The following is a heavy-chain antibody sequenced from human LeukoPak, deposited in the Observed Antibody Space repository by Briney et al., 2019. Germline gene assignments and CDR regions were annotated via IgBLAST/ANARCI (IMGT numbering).Heavy chain of an antibody. D-gene: IGHD3-9*01. CDR1: GGTFSSYA. CDR3: ARHLYYDILTGYYFFDY. CDR2: IIPIFGTA. V-gene: IGHV1-69*13. Sequence: SVKVSCKASGGTFSSYAISWVRQAPGQGLEWMGGIIPIFGTANYAQKFQGRVTITADESTSTAYMELSSLRSEDTAVYYCARHLYYDILTGYYFFDYWGQGTLVTVSS. J-gene: IGHJ4*02.